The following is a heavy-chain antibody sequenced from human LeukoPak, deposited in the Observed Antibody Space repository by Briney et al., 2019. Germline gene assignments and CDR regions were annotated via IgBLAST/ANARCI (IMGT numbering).Heavy chain of an antibody. Sequence: SVKVSCKASGGTFSSYAISWVRQAPGQGLEWMGGIIPIFGTANYAQKFQGRVTITADESTSTAYMELSSLRSEDTAVYYCARDNREAARLYYYYMDVWGKGTTVTVSS. V-gene: IGHV1-69*13. CDR2: IIPIFGTA. D-gene: IGHD6-6*01. J-gene: IGHJ6*03. CDR1: GGTFSSYA. CDR3: ARDNREAARLYYYYMDV.